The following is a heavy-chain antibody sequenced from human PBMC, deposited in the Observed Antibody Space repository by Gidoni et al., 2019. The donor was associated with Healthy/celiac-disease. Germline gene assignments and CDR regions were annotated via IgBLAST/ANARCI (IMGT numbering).Heavy chain of an antibody. D-gene: IGHD6-19*01. CDR3: AKDLLYSSGWSPFDY. Sequence: EVQLVESGGGLVQPGGSLRLSCAAFGFTFSSYAMSWVRQAPGKGLEWVSAISGSGGSTYYEDSVKGRFTISRDNSKNTLYLQMNSLRAEDTAVYYCAKDLLYSSGWSPFDYWGQGTLVTVSS. CDR1: GFTFSSYA. V-gene: IGHV3-23*04. CDR2: ISGSGGST. J-gene: IGHJ4*02.